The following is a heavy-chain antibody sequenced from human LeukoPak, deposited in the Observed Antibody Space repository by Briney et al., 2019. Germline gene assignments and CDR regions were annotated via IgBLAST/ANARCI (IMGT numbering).Heavy chain of an antibody. CDR2: IKLDGSEK. J-gene: IGHJ4*02. CDR1: GFTFGKYW. D-gene: IGHD5-12*01. V-gene: IGHV3-7*03. Sequence: SGGSLRLSCVASGFTFGKYWMSWVRQAPGKGLEWVANIKLDGSEKNYVDSVKGRFTISRDNSKNMLYLQMNSLRAEDTAVYYCAKRAPYMVATDYWGQGTLVTVSS. CDR3: AKRAPYMVATDY.